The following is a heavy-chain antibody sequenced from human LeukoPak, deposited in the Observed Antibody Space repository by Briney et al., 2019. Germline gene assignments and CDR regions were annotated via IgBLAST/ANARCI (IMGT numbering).Heavy chain of an antibody. Sequence: GGPLRLSCAASGFTFSDYYMSWIRQAPGKGLEWVSYISSSGSTIYYADSVKGRFTISRDNAKNSLYLQMNSLRDEDTAVYYCARITVAGTNDNDYWGQGTLVTVSS. CDR1: GFTFSDYY. J-gene: IGHJ4*02. V-gene: IGHV3-11*04. CDR3: ARITVAGTNDNDY. D-gene: IGHD6-19*01. CDR2: ISSSGSTI.